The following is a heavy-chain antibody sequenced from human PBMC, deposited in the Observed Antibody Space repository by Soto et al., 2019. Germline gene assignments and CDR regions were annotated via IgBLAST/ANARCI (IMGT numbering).Heavy chain of an antibody. V-gene: IGHV1-2*02. Sequence: GASVKVSCKXSGYTFTGYYMHWVRQAPGQGLEWMGWINPNSGGTNYAQKFQGRVTMTRDTSISTAYMELSRLRSGDTAVYYCARDAPHPLYYFDYWGQGTLVTVSS. CDR3: ARDAPHPLYYFDY. J-gene: IGHJ4*02. CDR2: INPNSGGT. CDR1: GYTFTGYY.